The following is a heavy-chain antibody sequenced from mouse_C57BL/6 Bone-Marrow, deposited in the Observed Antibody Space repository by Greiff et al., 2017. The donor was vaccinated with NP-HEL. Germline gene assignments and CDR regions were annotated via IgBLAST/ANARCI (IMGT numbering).Heavy chain of an antibody. Sequence: EVQRVESGGGLVKPGGSLKLSCAASGFTFSDYGMHWVRQAPEKGLEWVAYISSGSSTIYYADTVKGRFTISRDNAKNTLFLQMTSLRSEDTAMYYCARYGSSYGYYAMDYWGQGTSVTVSS. CDR1: GFTFSDYG. D-gene: IGHD1-1*01. V-gene: IGHV5-17*01. CDR3: ARYGSSYGYYAMDY. J-gene: IGHJ4*01. CDR2: ISSGSSTI.